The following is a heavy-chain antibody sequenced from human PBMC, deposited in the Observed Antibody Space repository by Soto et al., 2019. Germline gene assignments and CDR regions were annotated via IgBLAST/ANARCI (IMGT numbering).Heavy chain of an antibody. CDR1: GFTFTSSA. CDR3: AADQEYCDILTGYSYNWFDP. V-gene: IGHV1-58*01. J-gene: IGHJ5*02. Sequence: GASVKVSCKASGFTFTSSAVQWVRQARGQRLEWIGWIVVGSGNTNYAQKFQERVTITRDMSTSTAYMELSSLRSEDTAVYYCAADQEYCDILTGYSYNWFDPWGQGTLVTVSS. CDR2: IVVGSGNT. D-gene: IGHD3-9*01.